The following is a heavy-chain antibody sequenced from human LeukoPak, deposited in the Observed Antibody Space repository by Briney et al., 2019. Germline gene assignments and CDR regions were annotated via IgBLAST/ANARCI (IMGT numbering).Heavy chain of an antibody. CDR1: GYTFTSYG. CDR2: ISAYNGNT. J-gene: IGHJ3*02. CDR3: ARDQRYSSYTDSFDI. Sequence: ASVKVSCKASGYTFTSYGISWVRQAPGQGLEWMGWISAYNGNTNHAQKLQGRVTMTTDTSTSTAYMELRSLRSDDTAVYYCARDQRYSSYTDSFDIWGQGTMLTVSS. D-gene: IGHD2-2*02. V-gene: IGHV1-18*01.